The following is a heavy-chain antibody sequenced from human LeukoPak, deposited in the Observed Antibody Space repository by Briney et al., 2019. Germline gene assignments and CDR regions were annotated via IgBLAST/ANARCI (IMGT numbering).Heavy chain of an antibody. V-gene: IGHV1-18*01. Sequence: ASVKVSCKASGYTFTSYGISWVRQAPGQGLEWMGWISAYNGNTNYAQKLQGRVTMTTDTSTSTAYMELRSLRSDDTAVYYCARWLYSSSWLGGAVAGPLDYWGQGTLVTVSS. CDR3: ARWLYSSSWLGGAVAGPLDY. D-gene: IGHD6-13*01. CDR1: GYTFTSYG. CDR2: ISAYNGNT. J-gene: IGHJ4*02.